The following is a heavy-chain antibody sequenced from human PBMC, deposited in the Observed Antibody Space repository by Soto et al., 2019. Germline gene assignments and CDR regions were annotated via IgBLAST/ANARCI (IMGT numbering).Heavy chain of an antibody. CDR2: INLRGST. V-gene: IGHV4-34*01. CDR3: ASLGYCSGGSCYPFDP. J-gene: IGHJ5*02. Sequence: QVQLQQWGAGLLKPSETLSLTCAVYGGSFSGYYWSWIRQPPGKGLEWIGEINLRGSTNYNPSLKSRVTISVDASKNQFSLKLSSVTAADTAVYYCASLGYCSGGSCYPFDPWGQGTLVTVSS. D-gene: IGHD2-15*01. CDR1: GGSFSGYY.